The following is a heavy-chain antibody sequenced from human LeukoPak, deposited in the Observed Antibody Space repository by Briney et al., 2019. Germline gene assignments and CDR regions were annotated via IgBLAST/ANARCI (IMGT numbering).Heavy chain of an antibody. V-gene: IGHV4-4*07. CDR2: IYTSGSI. D-gene: IGHD5-24*01. CDR1: GDSLSDNY. CDR3: ARHVSAYNPHWYFDL. J-gene: IGHJ2*01. Sequence: SETLSLTCTVSGDSLSDNYWSWIRQPAGKGLEWSGRIYTSGSINYNPSLKSRVSMSIDTSKNQLSLNLRSLTAADTAVYYCARHVSAYNPHWYFDLWGRGTLVTVSA.